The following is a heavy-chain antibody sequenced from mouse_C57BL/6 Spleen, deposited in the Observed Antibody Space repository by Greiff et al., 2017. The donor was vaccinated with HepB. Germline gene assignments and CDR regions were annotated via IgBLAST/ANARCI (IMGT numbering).Heavy chain of an antibody. J-gene: IGHJ2*01. CDR2: ISSGGSYT. D-gene: IGHD2-12*01. CDR1: GFTFSSYG. V-gene: IGHV5-6*01. Sequence: EVHLVESGGDLVKPGGSLKLSCAASGFTFSSYGMSWVRQTPDKRLEWVATISSGGSYTYYPDSVKGRFTISRDNAKNTLYLQMSSLKSEDTAMYYCAREAYYNCFDYWGQGTTLTVSS. CDR3: AREAYYNCFDY.